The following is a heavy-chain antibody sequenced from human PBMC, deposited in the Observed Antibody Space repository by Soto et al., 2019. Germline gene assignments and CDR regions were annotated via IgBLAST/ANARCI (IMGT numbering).Heavy chain of an antibody. CDR3: ARDSARDGYNINP. CDR1: GGSISSGGYS. Sequence: PSETLSLTCAVSGGSISSGGYSWSWIRQPPGKGLEWIGYIYYSGSTNYNPSLKSRVTISVDTSNNQFSLKLSSVIAADTAVYYCARDSARDGYNINPWGQGTLVTVSS. D-gene: IGHD5-12*01. CDR2: IYYSGST. J-gene: IGHJ5*02. V-gene: IGHV4-61*08.